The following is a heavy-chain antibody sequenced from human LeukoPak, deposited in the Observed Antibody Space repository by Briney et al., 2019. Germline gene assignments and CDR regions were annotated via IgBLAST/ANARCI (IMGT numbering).Heavy chain of an antibody. CDR1: GGSISSYY. V-gene: IGHV4-4*07. J-gene: IGHJ6*02. CDR2: IYTSGSM. CDR3: ARDRSGLEVPYYYDMDV. Sequence: SETLSLTCTVSGGSISSYYWSWIRQPAGKGLEWIGRIYTSGSMNYNPSLKSRVTMSVDTSKNQFSLKLSSVTAADTAVYYCARDRSGLEVPYYYDMDVWGQGTTVTVSS. D-gene: IGHD3-3*01.